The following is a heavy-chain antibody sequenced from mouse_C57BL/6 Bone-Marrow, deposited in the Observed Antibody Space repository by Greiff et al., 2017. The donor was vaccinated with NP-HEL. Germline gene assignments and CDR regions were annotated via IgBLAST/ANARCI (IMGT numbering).Heavy chain of an antibody. Sequence: EVQRVESEGGLVQPGSSMKLSCTASGFTFSDYSMAWVRQVPEKGLEWVANINYDGSSTYYLDSLKSRFIISRDNAENILYLQMSSLKSEDTATYYCAREGGLRRRTYAMDYWGQGTSVTVSS. J-gene: IGHJ4*01. D-gene: IGHD2-4*01. CDR1: GFTFSDYS. CDR2: INYDGSST. V-gene: IGHV5-16*01. CDR3: AREGGLRRRTYAMDY.